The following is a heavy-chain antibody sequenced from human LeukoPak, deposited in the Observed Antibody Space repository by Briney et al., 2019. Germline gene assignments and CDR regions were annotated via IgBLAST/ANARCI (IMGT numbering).Heavy chain of an antibody. J-gene: IGHJ6*03. Sequence: PGGSLRLSCAASGFTFGSYSMNWVRQAPGKGLEWVSSISSSSSYIYYADSVKGRFTISRDNAKSSLYLQMNSLRAEDTAVYYCARGDSSSWYYHYYYYMDVWGKGTTVTVSS. V-gene: IGHV3-21*01. D-gene: IGHD6-13*01. CDR2: ISSSSSYI. CDR3: ARGDSSSWYYHYYYYMDV. CDR1: GFTFGSYS.